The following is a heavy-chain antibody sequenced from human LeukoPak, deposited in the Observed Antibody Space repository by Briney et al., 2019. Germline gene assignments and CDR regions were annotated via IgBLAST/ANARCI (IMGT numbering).Heavy chain of an antibody. V-gene: IGHV4-31*03. CDR1: GGSISSGGYY. CDR3: ARYDSSGYYRLTFAY. J-gene: IGHJ4*02. D-gene: IGHD3-22*01. Sequence: PSETLSLTCTVSGGSISSGGYYWSWIRQHPGKGLEWIGYIYYSGSTYYNPSLKSRVTISVDTSKNQFSLKLSSVTAADTALFSCARYDSSGYYRLTFAYSGQGTPVTASS. CDR2: IYYSGST.